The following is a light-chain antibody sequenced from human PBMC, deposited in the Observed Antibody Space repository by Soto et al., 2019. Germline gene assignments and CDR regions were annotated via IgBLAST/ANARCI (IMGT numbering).Light chain of an antibody. J-gene: IGKJ4*01. CDR3: QQRSNWPLT. V-gene: IGKV3-11*01. CDR2: DAS. Sequence: EIVLIQSPATLSLSPGERATLSCRASQSVSSYLGWYQQRPGQAPRLLIYDASKRATGSPARFSGSGSGTDFTLTISSLEPEDFAVYYCQQRSNWPLTFGGGTKVEIK. CDR1: QSVSSY.